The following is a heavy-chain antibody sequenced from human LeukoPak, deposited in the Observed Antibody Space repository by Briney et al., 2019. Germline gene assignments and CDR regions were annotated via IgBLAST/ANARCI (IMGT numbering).Heavy chain of an antibody. Sequence: PGGSLRLSCAASGFTFSTYWMTWVRQAPGKGLEWVANIKEDGSEKYYVDSVKGRFTISRDNAKNSLYLQMNTLRAEDTAVYYCTRDTGCSGGTSYSFYDSWGQGTQVTVSS. CDR3: TRDTGCSGGTSYSFYDS. CDR1: GFTFSTYW. J-gene: IGHJ4*02. D-gene: IGHD2-15*01. V-gene: IGHV3-7*01. CDR2: IKEDGSEK.